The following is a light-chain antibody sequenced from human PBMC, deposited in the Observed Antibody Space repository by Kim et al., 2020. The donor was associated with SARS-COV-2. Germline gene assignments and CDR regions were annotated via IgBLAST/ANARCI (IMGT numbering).Light chain of an antibody. CDR3: QQYNNWPPIT. V-gene: IGKV3-15*01. CDR1: HSVSSN. CDR2: GAS. Sequence: PGENTTPACRASHSVSSNLAWYQQKPGQAPRLLIYGASTRATGIPARFSGSGSGTEFTLTISSLQSEDFAVYYCQQYNNWPPITFGQGTRLEIK. J-gene: IGKJ5*01.